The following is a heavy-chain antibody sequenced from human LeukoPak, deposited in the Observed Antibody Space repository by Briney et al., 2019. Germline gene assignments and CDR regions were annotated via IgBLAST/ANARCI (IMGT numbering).Heavy chain of an antibody. CDR1: GGSFSGYY. CDR3: AGFNGGNSTFDY. J-gene: IGHJ4*02. V-gene: IGHV4-34*01. Sequence: SETLSLTCAVYGGSFSGYYWSWIRQPPGKGLEWIGEINHSGSTNYNPSLKSRVTISVDTSKNQFSLKLSSVTAADTAVYYCAGFNGGNSTFDYWGQGTLVTVSS. D-gene: IGHD4-23*01. CDR2: INHSGST.